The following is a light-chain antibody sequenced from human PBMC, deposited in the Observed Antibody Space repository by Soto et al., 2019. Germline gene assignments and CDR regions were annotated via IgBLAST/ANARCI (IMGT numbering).Light chain of an antibody. CDR1: SSDIGAYNF. V-gene: IGLV2-14*01. CDR3: SSYTRSSTVV. J-gene: IGLJ2*01. Sequence: QSALTQPASVSGSPGQSITISCTGTSSDIGAYNFVSWYQQHPGKAPKLMIYDVSNRPSGVSNRFSGSKSGNTASLTISGLLADDEADYYCSSYTRSSTVVFGGGTKLTVL. CDR2: DVS.